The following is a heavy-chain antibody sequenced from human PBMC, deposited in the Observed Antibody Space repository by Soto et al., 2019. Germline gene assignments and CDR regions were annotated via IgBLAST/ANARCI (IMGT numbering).Heavy chain of an antibody. CDR1: GFTFSSYA. D-gene: IGHD4-17*01. V-gene: IGHV3-23*01. CDR2: IGGSGGST. Sequence: GGSLRLSCAASGFTFSSYAMSWVRQAPGKGLEWVPAIGGSGGSTYYADSVKGRFTISRDNSKNTLYLQMNSLRAEDTAVYYCANFVLTTIDYFDYWGQGTLVTVSS. CDR3: ANFVLTTIDYFDY. J-gene: IGHJ4*02.